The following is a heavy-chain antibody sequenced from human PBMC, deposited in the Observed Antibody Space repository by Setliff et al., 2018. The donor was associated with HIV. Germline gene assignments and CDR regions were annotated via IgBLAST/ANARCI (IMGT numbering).Heavy chain of an antibody. Sequence: SETLSLTCAVYGGSLSGYYWSWIRQPPGKGLEWIGEINHSGSTNYNPSLKSRVTISVDTSKNQFSLKLSSVTAADTAVYYCARGSPFIAARNNWFDPWGQGTLVTVSS. CDR1: GGSLSGYY. D-gene: IGHD6-6*01. V-gene: IGHV4-34*01. CDR3: ARGSPFIAARNNWFDP. J-gene: IGHJ5*02. CDR2: INHSGST.